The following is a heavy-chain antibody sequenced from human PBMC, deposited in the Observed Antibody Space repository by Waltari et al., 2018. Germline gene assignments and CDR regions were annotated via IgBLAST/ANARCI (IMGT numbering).Heavy chain of an antibody. V-gene: IGHV4-38-2*01. CDR1: GYSISSGYY. D-gene: IGHD6-19*01. Sequence: QVQLQESGPGLVKPSETLSLTCAVSGYSISSGYYWGWIRQPPGRGLEGIGSIYHGGSTSDTPPLKIRVTISVDTSKNQFSLKLVSVTAADTAGYYCARPLGSIAVAGTQFDLWGRGTLVTVSS. J-gene: IGHJ2*01. CDR3: ARPLGSIAVAGTQFDL. CDR2: IYHGGST.